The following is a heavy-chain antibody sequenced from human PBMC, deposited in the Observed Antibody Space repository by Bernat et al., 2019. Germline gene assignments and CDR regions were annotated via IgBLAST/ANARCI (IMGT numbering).Heavy chain of an antibody. V-gene: IGHV3-23*01. D-gene: IGHD2-2*02. CDR2: SSGSGGST. CDR1: GFTFSSYA. CDR3: AKDRMGCSSTSCYMTDAFDI. J-gene: IGHJ3*02. Sequence: EVQLLESGGGLVQPGGSLRLSCAASGFTFSSYAMSWVRQAPGKGLEWVSASSGSGGSTYTADSVKGRFTISRDNTMNTLYLQMNSLRAEDTAVYYCAKDRMGCSSTSCYMTDAFDIWGQGTMVTVSS.